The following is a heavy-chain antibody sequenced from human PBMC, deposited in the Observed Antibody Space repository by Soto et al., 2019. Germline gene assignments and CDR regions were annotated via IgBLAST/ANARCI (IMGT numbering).Heavy chain of an antibody. CDR1: GVSFSSDY. V-gene: IGHV4-34*01. D-gene: IGHD3-10*01. CDR2: INHTGNT. CDR3: ARGRGTQHRPWRSNFFDS. Sequence: PSKTLSLTCAVSGVSFSSDYWNWIRMAPAKGLEWLAEINHTGNTNYNPSLAGRLTISADPSNNHFSLQMTSVTAADTALYFCARGRGTQHRPWRSNFFDSWGQGALVTVSS. J-gene: IGHJ5*01.